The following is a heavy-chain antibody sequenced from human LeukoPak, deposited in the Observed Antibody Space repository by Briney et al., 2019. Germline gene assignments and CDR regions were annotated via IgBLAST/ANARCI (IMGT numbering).Heavy chain of an antibody. CDR3: ARVGAGCFDF. V-gene: IGHV4-34*01. CDR2: INHSGRT. Sequence: SETLSLTCAVYGGSFSGYYWSWHRQPPGKGLEWIGEINHSGRTNYNPSLKSRVTMSIDTSKNQFSLKLSSVTAADTAVYYCARVGAGCFDFWGQGTMVTVSS. CDR1: GGSFSGYY. J-gene: IGHJ3*01. D-gene: IGHD1-26*01.